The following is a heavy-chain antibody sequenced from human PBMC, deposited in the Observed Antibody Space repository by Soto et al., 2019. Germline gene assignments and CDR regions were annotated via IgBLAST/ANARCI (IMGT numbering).Heavy chain of an antibody. CDR2: ITRSGNT. D-gene: IGHD3-3*01. V-gene: IGHV4-34*01. J-gene: IGHJ4*02. CDR3: ACNYYDFWSGYYSVGYFDY. CDR1: GGSFSGHY. Sequence: SETLSLTCAVYGGSFSGHYWTWIRQPPGKGLEWVGEITRSGNTNYNPSIKSRVTISVDTSKNQFSLKLSSVTAADTAVYYCACNYYDFWSGYYSVGYFDYWAQGTPVTVSS.